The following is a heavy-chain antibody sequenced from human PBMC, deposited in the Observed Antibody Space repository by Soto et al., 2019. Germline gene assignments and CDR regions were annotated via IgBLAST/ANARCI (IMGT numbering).Heavy chain of an antibody. Sequence: EVQLVESGGGLVQPGGSLRLSCAASGFTFRNYWMHWVRQVPGKGLVWVSYIKTDGSDTTYADSVRGRFTISRDNAKNTLYLEMNSLRVEDTGVYYCARDPEDTTPLDLWGQGVLVTVSS. J-gene: IGHJ5*02. CDR1: GFTFRNYW. CDR3: ARDPEDTTPLDL. V-gene: IGHV3-74*03. CDR2: IKTDGSDT.